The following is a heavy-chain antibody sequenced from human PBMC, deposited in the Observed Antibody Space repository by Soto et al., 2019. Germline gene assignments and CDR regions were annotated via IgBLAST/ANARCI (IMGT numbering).Heavy chain of an antibody. CDR3: ARYDFWSGYPQQYYYGMDV. D-gene: IGHD3-3*01. J-gene: IGHJ6*02. V-gene: IGHV2-5*01. Sequence: QITLKESGPTLVKPTQTLTLTCTFSGFSLSTSGVGVGWIRQPPGKALEWLALIYWNDDKRYSPSLKSRLTITKETSKNQVVLTMTNMDPVDTATYYCARYDFWSGYPQQYYYGMDVWGQGTTVTVSS. CDR1: GFSLSTSGVG. CDR2: IYWNDDK.